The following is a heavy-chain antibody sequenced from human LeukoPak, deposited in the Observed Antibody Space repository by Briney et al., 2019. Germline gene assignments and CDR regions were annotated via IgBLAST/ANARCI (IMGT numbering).Heavy chain of an antibody. CDR2: IWYDGSNK. Sequence: PGRSLRLSCAASGFTFSSYGMHWVRQAPGKGLEWVAVIWYDGSNKYYADFVKGRFTISRDNSKNTLYLQMNSLRAEDTAVYYCARGPIYDILTGYLDYWGQGTLVTVSS. CDR1: GFTFSSYG. V-gene: IGHV3-33*01. D-gene: IGHD3-9*01. J-gene: IGHJ4*02. CDR3: ARGPIYDILTGYLDY.